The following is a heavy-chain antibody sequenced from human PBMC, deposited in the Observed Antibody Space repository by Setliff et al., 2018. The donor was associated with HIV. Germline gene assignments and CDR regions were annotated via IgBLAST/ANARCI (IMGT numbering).Heavy chain of an antibody. V-gene: IGHV4-61*09. CDR1: GGSISSGIYY. CDR2: IYTSGST. CDR3: AILRGLTTVKDY. J-gene: IGHJ4*02. Sequence: SETLSLTCTVSGGSISSGIYYWSWIRQPAGQGLEWIGHIYTSGSTNYSPSVKSRVTISVDKSKNQFSLKLSSVTAADTAVYYSAILRGLTTVKDYWGQGTLVTVS. D-gene: IGHD4-4*01.